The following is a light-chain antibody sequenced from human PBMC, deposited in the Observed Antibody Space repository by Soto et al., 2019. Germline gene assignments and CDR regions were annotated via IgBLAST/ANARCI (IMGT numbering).Light chain of an antibody. CDR2: GAS. V-gene: IGKV3-20*01. CDR1: QSVSTSY. CDR3: QQYNSYAFS. Sequence: DIVLTKSPGTLSLSPGDRATPSCRASQSVSTSYLAWYQQKPGQAPRLLIYGASSRATGIPDRFSGSGSGTDFTLTISGLQPEDFATYYCQQYNSYAFSFGPGTKVDIK. J-gene: IGKJ3*01.